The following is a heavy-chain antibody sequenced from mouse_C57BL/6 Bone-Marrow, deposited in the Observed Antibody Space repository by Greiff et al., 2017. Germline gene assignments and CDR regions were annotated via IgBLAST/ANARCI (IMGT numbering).Heavy chain of an antibody. J-gene: IGHJ4*01. D-gene: IGHD1-1*01. Sequence: VQLQQSGTVLARPGASVKMSCKTSGYTFTSYWMHWVKQRPGQGLEWIGAIYPGNSDTSYNQKFKGKAKLTAVTSASAAYMELSSLTNEDSAVYCGTGYDGSSLAMDYWGQGTSVTGSS. CDR2: IYPGNSDT. CDR1: GYTFTSYW. V-gene: IGHV1-5*01. CDR3: TGYDGSSLAMDY.